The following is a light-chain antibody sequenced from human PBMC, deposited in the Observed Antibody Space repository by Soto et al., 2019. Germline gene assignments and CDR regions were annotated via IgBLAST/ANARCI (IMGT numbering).Light chain of an antibody. V-gene: IGKV3-15*01. CDR2: GAS. J-gene: IGKJ5*01. CDR1: QSVSSN. Sequence: EIVMTQSPATLSVSPGERATLSCRASQSVSSNLAWYQQKPGQAPRLLIYGASTMAPGIPARFSGSGSGTEFTLTISSLQSEDFAVYSCQQYHRWPITFGQGTRLEI. CDR3: QQYHRWPIT.